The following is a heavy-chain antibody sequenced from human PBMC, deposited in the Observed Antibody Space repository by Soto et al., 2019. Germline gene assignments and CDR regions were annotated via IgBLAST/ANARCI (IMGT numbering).Heavy chain of an antibody. CDR3: ARARRDSSGYPTPYYFDY. V-gene: IGHV3-33*01. J-gene: IGHJ4*02. Sequence: PGGSLRLSCAASGFTFSSYGMHWVRQAPGKGLEWVAVIWYDGSNKYYADSVKGRFTISRDNSKNTLYLQMNSLRAEDTAVYYCARARRDSSGYPTPYYFDYWGQGTLVTVSS. CDR1: GFTFSSYG. D-gene: IGHD3-22*01. CDR2: IWYDGSNK.